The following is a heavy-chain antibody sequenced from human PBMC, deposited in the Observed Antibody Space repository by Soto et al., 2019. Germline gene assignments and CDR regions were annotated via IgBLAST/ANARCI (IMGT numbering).Heavy chain of an antibody. CDR2: ISYDGSNK. CDR3: AKDVVVGATTGLGDYYYYYGMDV. J-gene: IGHJ6*01. D-gene: IGHD1-26*01. CDR1: GFTFSSYG. Sequence: GGSLRLSCAASGFTFSSYGMHWVRQAPGKGLEWVAVISYDGSNKYYADSVKGRFTISRDNSKNTLYLQVNSLRAEDTAVYYCAKDVVVGATTGLGDYYYYYGMDVWGQGTTVTVSS. V-gene: IGHV3-30*18.